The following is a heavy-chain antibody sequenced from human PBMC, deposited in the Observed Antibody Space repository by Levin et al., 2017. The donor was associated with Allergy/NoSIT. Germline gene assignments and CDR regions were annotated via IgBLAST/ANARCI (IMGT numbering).Heavy chain of an antibody. D-gene: IGHD4-17*01. Sequence: GESLKISCAASGFTVSSNYMSWVRQAPGKGLEWVSVIYSAGSTYYADSVKGRFTISRDNSKNTLYLQMNSLRAEDTAVYYCARGHYGPYYFDYWGQGTLVTVSS. J-gene: IGHJ4*02. V-gene: IGHV3-53*01. CDR1: GFTVSSNY. CDR3: ARGHYGPYYFDY. CDR2: IYSAGST.